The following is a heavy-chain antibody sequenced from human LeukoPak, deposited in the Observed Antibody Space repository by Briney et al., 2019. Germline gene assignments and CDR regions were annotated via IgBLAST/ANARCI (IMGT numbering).Heavy chain of an antibody. D-gene: IGHD3-9*01. CDR1: GFTFSTYG. Sequence: GGSLRLSCAASGFTFSTYGMHWVRQAPGKGLEWMAVISYDGINKDYADSVKDRFTVSRDNSKNTLYLQMYSLRAEDTAVCFCARDFDTLTGYYWKSFDYWGQGTLVTVSS. CDR2: ISYDGINK. J-gene: IGHJ4*02. CDR3: ARDFDTLTGYYWKSFDY. V-gene: IGHV3-30*03.